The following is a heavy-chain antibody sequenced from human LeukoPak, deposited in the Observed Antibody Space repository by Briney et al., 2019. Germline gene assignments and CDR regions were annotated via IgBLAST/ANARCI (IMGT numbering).Heavy chain of an antibody. CDR1: GYTFTGYY. CDR3: ARGYCGGDCYRGDAFDI. J-gene: IGHJ3*02. D-gene: IGHD2-21*01. Sequence: SVKVSCEASGYTFTGYYMHWVRQAPGQGLEWMGGIIPIFGTANYAQKFQGRVTITADESTSTAYMELSSLRSEDTAVYYCARGYCGGDCYRGDAFDIWGQGTMVTVSS. V-gene: IGHV1-69*13. CDR2: IIPIFGTA.